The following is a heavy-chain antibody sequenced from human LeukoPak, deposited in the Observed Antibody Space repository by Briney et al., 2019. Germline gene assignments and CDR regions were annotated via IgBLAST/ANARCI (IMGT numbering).Heavy chain of an antibody. CDR3: TTELVWFRVLAH. V-gene: IGHV3-15*01. D-gene: IGHD3-10*01. J-gene: IGHJ4*02. CDR1: GFTFNNAW. CDR2: IKSKTDGGTT. Sequence: PGGSLRLSCAGSGFTFNNAWMTWVRQAPGKGLEWVGRIKSKTDGGTTDYAAPVKDRFTISRDDSKSTLYLQMNSLQTEDAGVYYCTTELVWFRVLAHWGQGTLATVSS.